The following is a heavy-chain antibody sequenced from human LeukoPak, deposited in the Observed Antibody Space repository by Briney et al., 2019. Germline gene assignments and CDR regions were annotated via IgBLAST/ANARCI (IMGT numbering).Heavy chain of an antibody. CDR3: ARDALLYGSGSYSSFFDY. V-gene: IGHV3-74*01. CDR1: GVTFSRYW. CDR2: IKNDGSRT. D-gene: IGHD3-10*01. Sequence: QPGGSLRLSCAASGVTFSRYWMHWVRQAPGKGLVWVSRIKNDGSRTTYADAVKGRFTISRDNSKNTLYLQMNSLRAEDTAVYYCARDALLYGSGSYSSFFDYWGQGTLVTVSS. J-gene: IGHJ4*02.